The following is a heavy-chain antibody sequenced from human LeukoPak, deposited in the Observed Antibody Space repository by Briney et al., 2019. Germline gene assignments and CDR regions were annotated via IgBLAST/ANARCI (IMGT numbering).Heavy chain of an antibody. CDR3: TVTQDSGDY. J-gene: IGHJ4*02. CDR1: GFMFTTYA. Sequence: GGSLRLSCAASGFMFTTYAMSWVRQAPGKGLEWVSTISGSGGSTSYADSVKGRFSISRDNSKNTVFLQMNSLRAEDTAVYYCTVTQDSGDYWGQGTLVTVSS. V-gene: IGHV3-23*01. CDR2: ISGSGGST. D-gene: IGHD2-15*01.